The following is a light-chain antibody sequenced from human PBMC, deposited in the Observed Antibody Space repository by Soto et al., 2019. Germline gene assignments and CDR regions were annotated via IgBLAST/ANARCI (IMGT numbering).Light chain of an antibody. CDR1: QSVSRH. CDR2: GAS. Sequence: EIVLTQSPATLSLSPGERATLSCRASQSVSRHLAWYQQKPGQAPRLLIYGASSRATGIPDRFSGSGSGTDFTLTINRLEPEDFAVYYCQQYDSSPRTFGQGTKVDIK. J-gene: IGKJ1*01. CDR3: QQYDSSPRT. V-gene: IGKV3-20*01.